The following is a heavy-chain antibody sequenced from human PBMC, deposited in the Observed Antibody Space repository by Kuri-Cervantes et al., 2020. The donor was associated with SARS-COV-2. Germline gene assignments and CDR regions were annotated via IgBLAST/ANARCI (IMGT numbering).Heavy chain of an antibody. V-gene: IGHV5-51*01. J-gene: IGHJ5*02. CDR3: ARHRGSGYDPQDNWFDP. D-gene: IGHD5-12*01. Sequence: GESLKISCKGSGYSFTSYWIGWVRQMPGKGLEWMGIIYPGDFDTRYSPSFQGQVTISADKSISTAYLQWSSLKASDTAMYYCARHRGSGYDPQDNWFDPWGQGTLVTVSS. CDR2: IYPGDFDT. CDR1: GYSFTSYW.